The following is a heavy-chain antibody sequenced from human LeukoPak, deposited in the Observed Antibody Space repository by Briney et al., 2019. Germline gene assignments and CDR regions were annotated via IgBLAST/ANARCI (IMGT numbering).Heavy chain of an antibody. CDR2: INPNSGGT. J-gene: IGHJ4*02. Sequence: VASVKVSCKASGYTFTGYYIHWVRQAPGQGLEWMGWINPNSGGTNYAQKFQGRVTMTRDTSISTAYMELSRLRSDDTAVYYCARGPLATKTPDYWGQGTLVTVSS. V-gene: IGHV1-2*02. D-gene: IGHD5-24*01. CDR3: ARGPLATKTPDY. CDR1: GYTFTGYY.